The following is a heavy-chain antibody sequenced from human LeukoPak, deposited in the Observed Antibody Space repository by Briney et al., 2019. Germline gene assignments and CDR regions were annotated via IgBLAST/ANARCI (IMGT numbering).Heavy chain of an antibody. D-gene: IGHD3-10*01. CDR3: ARFPGLLWFGELLDAFDI. V-gene: IGHV1-8*01. Sequence: ASAKVSCKASGYTFTSYDINWVRQATGQGLEWMGWMNPNSGNTGYAQKFQGRVTMTRNTSISTAYMELSSLRSEDTAVYYCARFPGLLWFGELLDAFDIWGQGTMVTVSS. CDR2: MNPNSGNT. CDR1: GYTFTSYD. J-gene: IGHJ3*02.